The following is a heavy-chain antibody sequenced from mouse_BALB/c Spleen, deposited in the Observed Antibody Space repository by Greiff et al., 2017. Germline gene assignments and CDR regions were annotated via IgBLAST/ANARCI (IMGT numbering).Heavy chain of an antibody. Sequence: QVQLQQPGAELVKPGTSVKLSCKASGYNFTSYWINWVKLRPGQGLEWIGDIYPGSGSTNYNEKFKSKATLTVDTASSTAYMHLNSLTSEDSAVYYCARGGEANGYFDYWGQGTTLTVSA. D-gene: IGHD3-2*02. CDR1: GYNFTSYW. J-gene: IGHJ2*01. CDR3: ARGGEANGYFDY. V-gene: IGHV1-55*01. CDR2: IYPGSGST.